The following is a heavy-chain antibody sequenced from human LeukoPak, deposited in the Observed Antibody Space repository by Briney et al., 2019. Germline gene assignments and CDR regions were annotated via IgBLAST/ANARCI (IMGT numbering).Heavy chain of an antibody. CDR1: GFTFSRYT. CDR2: ISSNGGST. J-gene: IGHJ5*02. V-gene: IGHV3-64D*06. D-gene: IGHD6-19*01. CDR3: VKDRYSSGWPPRFDP. Sequence: AGGSLRLSCSASGFTFSRYTMHWVRQAPGKGLEYVSAISSNGGSTYYADSVKDRFTISRDNSKNTLYLQMSSLRAEDTAVYYCVKDRYSSGWPPRFDPWGQGTPVTVSS.